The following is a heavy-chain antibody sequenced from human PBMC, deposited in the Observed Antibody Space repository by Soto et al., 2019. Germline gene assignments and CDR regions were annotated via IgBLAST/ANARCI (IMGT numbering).Heavy chain of an antibody. CDR3: TTEDPSWLRGLEY. D-gene: IGHD5-12*01. J-gene: IGHJ4*02. V-gene: IGHV3-15*01. Sequence: EVQLVESGGGLVKPGGSLRLSCEASGASFTNAWMNWVRQAPGKGLEWVGRSKTRIDSETTDYSAPVKGKFISSRDDSINTLYLQMDSLKTEDTAVYYCTTEDPSWLRGLEYWGQGTLVTVSS. CDR1: GASFTNAW. CDR2: SKTRIDSETT.